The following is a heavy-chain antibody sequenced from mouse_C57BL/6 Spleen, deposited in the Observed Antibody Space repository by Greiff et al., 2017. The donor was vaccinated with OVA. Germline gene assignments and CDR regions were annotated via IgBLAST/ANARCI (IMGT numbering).Heavy chain of an antibody. CDR1: GYTFTSYW. V-gene: IGHV1-69*01. Sequence: QVQLQQPGAELVMPGASVKLSCKASGYTFTSYWMHWVKQRPGQGLEWIGEIDPSDSYTTYNQNFKGKSTLTVDKSSSTAYMQLSSLTSEDSAVYYCARGLYGNLFDYWGQGTTLTVSS. J-gene: IGHJ2*01. D-gene: IGHD2-1*01. CDR2: IDPSDSYT. CDR3: ARGLYGNLFDY.